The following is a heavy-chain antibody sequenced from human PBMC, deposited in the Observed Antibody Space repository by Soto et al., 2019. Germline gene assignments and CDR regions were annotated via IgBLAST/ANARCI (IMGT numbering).Heavy chain of an antibody. CDR2: ISAYNGNT. D-gene: IGHD2-15*01. J-gene: IGHJ1*01. V-gene: IGHV1-18*01. CDR3: ARTGYCSGGSCLPADFQH. CDR1: GYTFTSYG. Sequence: ASVKVSCKASGYTFTSYGISWVRQAPGQGLEWMGWISAYNGNTNYAQKLQGRVTMTTDTSTSTAYMELRSLRSDDTAVYYCARTGYCSGGSCLPADFQHRGQGTLVTVSS.